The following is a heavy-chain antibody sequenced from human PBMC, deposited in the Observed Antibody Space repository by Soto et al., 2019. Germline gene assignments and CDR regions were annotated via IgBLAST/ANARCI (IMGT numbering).Heavy chain of an antibody. CDR2: ISTDSGYT. J-gene: IGHJ6*02. CDR1: GYIFTTYG. CDR3: ARDRPPGSLYGMDA. V-gene: IGHV1-18*01. Sequence: QLQLVQSGGDVERPGASVTVSCEASGYIFTTYGLSWVRQTPAHGLEWMGWISTDSGYTQYSQLLQGRVTMTRDTSTNTAYMELRDLTFDDTGIYYCARDRPPGSLYGMDAWGQGTAVTVSS.